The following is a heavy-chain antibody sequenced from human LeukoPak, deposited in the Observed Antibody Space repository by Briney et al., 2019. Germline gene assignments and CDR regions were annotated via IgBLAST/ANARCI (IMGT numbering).Heavy chain of an antibody. CDR2: IYSGGST. Sequence: GSLRLSCAASGFTVSSNYMSWVRPAPGKGLEWVSVIYSGGSTYYADSVKGRFTISRDNSKNTLYLQMNSLRAEDTAVYYCARVGVAGTGWFDPWGQGTLVTVSS. CDR1: GFTVSSNY. D-gene: IGHD6-19*01. J-gene: IGHJ5*02. V-gene: IGHV3-53*01. CDR3: ARVGVAGTGWFDP.